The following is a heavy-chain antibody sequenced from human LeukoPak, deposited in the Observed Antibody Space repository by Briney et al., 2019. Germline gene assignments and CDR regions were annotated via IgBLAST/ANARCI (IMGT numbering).Heavy chain of an antibody. CDR1: GGSISSSSYY. CDR3: ARSYCGGDCYYP. D-gene: IGHD2-21*02. V-gene: IGHV4-39*07. Sequence: SETLSLTCTVSGGSISSSSYYWGWIRQPPGKGLEWIGSIYYSGSTYYNPSLKSRVTISVDTSKNQFSLKLSSVTAADTAVYYCARSYCGGDCYYPWGQGTLVTVSS. J-gene: IGHJ5*02. CDR2: IYYSGST.